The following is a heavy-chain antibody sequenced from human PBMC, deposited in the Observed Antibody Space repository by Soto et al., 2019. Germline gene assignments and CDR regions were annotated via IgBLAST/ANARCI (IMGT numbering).Heavy chain of an antibody. CDR1: GFTFTSYA. Sequence: EVQVLESGGGLEQPGGSLRLSCAASGFTFTSYAMSWVRQAPGKGLEWVSAISGSGDTTSYADSVKGRFTISRDNSKNTLSLQMNSLRAEDTAVYYCAKSRGISGWEVFDYWGQGTLVTVSS. J-gene: IGHJ4*02. V-gene: IGHV3-23*01. CDR3: AKSRGISGWEVFDY. CDR2: ISGSGDTT. D-gene: IGHD6-19*01.